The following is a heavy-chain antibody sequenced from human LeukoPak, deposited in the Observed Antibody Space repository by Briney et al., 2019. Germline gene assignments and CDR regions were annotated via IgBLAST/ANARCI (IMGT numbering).Heavy chain of an antibody. V-gene: IGHV3-15*01. D-gene: IGHD2-2*01. CDR2: VKSKTDGGTA. CDR1: GFIFTNAW. CDR3: ATREGVVPAAAGT. J-gene: IGHJ3*01. Sequence: SGGSLRLSWVASGFIFTNAWMRWVRQAPGEGLGWVGRVKSKTDGGTADYAAPVKGRFTNSRDDSKNTLYLQLNSLKTDDTAVYYCATREGVVPAAAGTWGQGTMVTVSS.